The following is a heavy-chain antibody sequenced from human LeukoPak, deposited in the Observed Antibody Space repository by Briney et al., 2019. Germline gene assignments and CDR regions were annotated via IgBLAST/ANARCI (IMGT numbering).Heavy chain of an antibody. Sequence: GGSLRLSCAASGFTFSDYYMSWIRQAPGKGLEWVAVISYDGSNSYYADSVKGRFTISRDSAKSTLYLQMSSLRAEDTAVYSCARGLGYYDSSGYYYVDYWGQGTLVIVSS. CDR1: GFTFSDYY. J-gene: IGHJ4*02. V-gene: IGHV3-30*03. CDR2: ISYDGSNS. CDR3: ARGLGYYDSSGYYYVDY. D-gene: IGHD3-22*01.